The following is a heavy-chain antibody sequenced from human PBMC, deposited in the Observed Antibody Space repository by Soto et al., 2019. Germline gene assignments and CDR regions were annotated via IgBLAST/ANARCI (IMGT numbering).Heavy chain of an antibody. Sequence: QVQLVQSGAEVKKPGASVKVSCKASGYTFTSYGISWVRQAPGQGLEWMGWIRAYNGNTNYAQKLQGGVTRTTDTSTSTAYMELRSLRSDDTAVYYCARYSSGWYVPDYGMDVWGQGTTVTVSS. V-gene: IGHV1-18*01. CDR3: ARYSSGWYVPDYGMDV. D-gene: IGHD6-19*01. CDR2: IRAYNGNT. CDR1: GYTFTSYG. J-gene: IGHJ6*02.